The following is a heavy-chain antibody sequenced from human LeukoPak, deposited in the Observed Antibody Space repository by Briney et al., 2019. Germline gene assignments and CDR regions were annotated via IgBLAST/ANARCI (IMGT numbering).Heavy chain of an antibody. CDR1: GFTFSSYA. CDR3: ARGPFYYYDSTDIPEVGAFDI. J-gene: IGHJ3*02. Sequence: GGSLRLSCAASGFTFSSYAMSWVRQAPGKGLEWVSAISGSGGSTYYADSVKGRFTISRDNAKNSLYLQMNSLRAEDAAVYYCARGPFYYYDSTDIPEVGAFDIWGQGTMVTVSS. D-gene: IGHD3-22*01. V-gene: IGHV3-23*01. CDR2: ISGSGGST.